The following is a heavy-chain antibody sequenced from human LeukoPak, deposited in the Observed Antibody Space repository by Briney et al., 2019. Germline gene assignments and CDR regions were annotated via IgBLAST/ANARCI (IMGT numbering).Heavy chain of an antibody. CDR1: GGSISSSSYY. V-gene: IGHV4-61*05. CDR3: AREAYYYYYYMDV. J-gene: IGHJ6*03. Sequence: SETLSLTCTVSGGSISSSSYYWGWIRQPPGKGLERIGYIYYSGSTNYNPSLKSRVTISVDTSKNQFSLKLSSVTAADTAVYYCAREAYYYYYYMDVWGKGTTVTVSS. CDR2: IYYSGST.